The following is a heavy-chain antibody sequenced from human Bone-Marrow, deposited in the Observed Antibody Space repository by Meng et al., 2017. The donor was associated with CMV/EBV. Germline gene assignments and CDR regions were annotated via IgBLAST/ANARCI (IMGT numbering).Heavy chain of an antibody. Sequence: GESLKISCAASGFTFSSYSMNLVRQAPGKGLEWVSSISSSSSYIYYADSVKGRFTISRDNAKNSLYLQMNSLRAEDTAVYYCARARGPYGGNNYFDYWGQGTLVTVSS. J-gene: IGHJ4*02. CDR2: ISSSSSYI. CDR3: ARARGPYGGNNYFDY. D-gene: IGHD4-23*01. CDR1: GFTFSSYS. V-gene: IGHV3-21*01.